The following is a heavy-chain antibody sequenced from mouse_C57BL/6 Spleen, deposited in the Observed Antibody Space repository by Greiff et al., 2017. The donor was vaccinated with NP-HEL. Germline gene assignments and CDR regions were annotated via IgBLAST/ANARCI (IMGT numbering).Heavy chain of an antibody. J-gene: IGHJ2*02. CDR1: GYTFTGYW. D-gene: IGHD3-2*02. V-gene: IGHV1-9*01. CDR3: ASRSSETAQDY. CDR2: ILPGSGST. Sequence: QVQLQQSGAELMKPGASVKLSCKATGYTFTGYWIEWVQQRPGHGLEWIGEILPGSGSTKYNEKFKGKCTFTADTSSNTAYMQLSSLTTEDAAIYYCASRSSETAQDYWGQGTSLTVSS.